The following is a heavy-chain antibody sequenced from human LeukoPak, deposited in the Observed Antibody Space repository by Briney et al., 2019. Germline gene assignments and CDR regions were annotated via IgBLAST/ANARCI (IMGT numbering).Heavy chain of an antibody. D-gene: IGHD4-11*01. CDR3: ATAYSPYYYGMDV. Sequence: TGGSLRLSCAASGFTFSSYAMSWVRQAPGKGLEWVSAISGSGGSTYYADSVKGRFTISRDNSKNTLYLQMNSLRAEDTAVYYCATAYSPYYYGMDVWGQGTTVTVSS. CDR1: GFTFSSYA. CDR2: ISGSGGST. V-gene: IGHV3-23*01. J-gene: IGHJ6*02.